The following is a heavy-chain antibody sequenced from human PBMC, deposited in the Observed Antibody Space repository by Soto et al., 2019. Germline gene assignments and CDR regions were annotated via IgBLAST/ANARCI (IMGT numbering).Heavy chain of an antibody. Sequence: ASVKVSCKASGYTFTSYAMHWVRQAPGQRLEWMGWINAGNGNTKYSQKFRGRVTITRDTSASTAYMELSSLRSEDTAVYYCAKDYEMATIPDYWGQGTLVTVSS. J-gene: IGHJ4*02. CDR1: GYTFTSYA. CDR3: AKDYEMATIPDY. CDR2: INAGNGNT. D-gene: IGHD5-12*01. V-gene: IGHV1-3*01.